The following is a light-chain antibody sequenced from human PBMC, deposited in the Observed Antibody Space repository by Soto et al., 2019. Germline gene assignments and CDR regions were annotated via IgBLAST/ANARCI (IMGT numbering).Light chain of an antibody. Sequence: EIVLTQSLGTVSLSPGERATLSCRASQSVSSSYLAWYQQKPGQAPRLLIYGASSRATGIPDRFSGSGSGTDFTLTISRLEPEDFAVYYCQQYGSSPRTFGQGTKVEI. CDR3: QQYGSSPRT. V-gene: IGKV3-20*01. J-gene: IGKJ1*01. CDR1: QSVSSSY. CDR2: GAS.